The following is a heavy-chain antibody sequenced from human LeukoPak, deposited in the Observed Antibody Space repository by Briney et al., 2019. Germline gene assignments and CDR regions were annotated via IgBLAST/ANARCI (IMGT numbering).Heavy chain of an antibody. CDR2: INHSGST. D-gene: IGHD2-2*02. CDR1: GGSFSGYY. V-gene: IGHV4-34*01. Sequence: PSETLSLTCAVYGGSFSGYYWSWIRQPPGKGLEWIGEINHSGSTNYNPSLKSRVTISVDTSKNQFSLKLSSVTAADTAVYYCARTGYRSSTSCYIGEDWGQGTLVTVSS. CDR3: ARTGYRSSTSCYIGED. J-gene: IGHJ4*02.